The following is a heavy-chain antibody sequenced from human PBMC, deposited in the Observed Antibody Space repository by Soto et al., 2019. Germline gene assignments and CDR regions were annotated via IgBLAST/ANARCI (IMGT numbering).Heavy chain of an antibody. CDR2: ISSSSTYI. CDR3: ARAGREITSPFVY. V-gene: IGHV3-21*01. J-gene: IGHJ4*02. D-gene: IGHD3-10*01. Sequence: EVQLVESGGDLVKPGGSLRLSCADSGFTFSSYSMNWVRQAPGKGLEWVSSISSSSTYIYYADSVKGRFTISRDNATNSLYLQMNSLSAEDTAVYYCARAGREITSPFVYWGQGTLVTVSS. CDR1: GFTFSSYS.